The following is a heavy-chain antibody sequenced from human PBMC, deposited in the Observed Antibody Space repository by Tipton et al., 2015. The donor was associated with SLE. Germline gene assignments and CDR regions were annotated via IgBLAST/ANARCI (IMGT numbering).Heavy chain of an antibody. V-gene: IGHV4-59*01. CDR2: IYYTGSS. J-gene: IGHJ3*02. CDR3: ARTLGAIAHTVYDAFDI. D-gene: IGHD1-26*01. CDR1: GGSMNAYY. Sequence: GLVKPSETLSLTCTVSGGSMNAYYWSWIRQPPGKGLEWIGYIYYTGSSNHNPSLKGRVTISVDMSKNQFSLRLTSVTAADTAVYYCARTLGAIAHTVYDAFDIWGQGKMVTVSS.